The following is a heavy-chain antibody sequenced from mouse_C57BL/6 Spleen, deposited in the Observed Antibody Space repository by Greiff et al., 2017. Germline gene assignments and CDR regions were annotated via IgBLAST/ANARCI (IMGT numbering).Heavy chain of an antibody. D-gene: IGHD2-4*01. Sequence: QVQLQQPGAELVRPGSSVKLSCKASGYTFTSYWMHWVKPSPIQGLEWIGNIDPSDSETHYNQKFKDKATLTVDKSSSTAYMQLSSLTSEDSAVYYCARYDYDWYFDVWGTGTTVTVSS. CDR1: GYTFTSYW. CDR2: IDPSDSET. CDR3: ARYDYDWYFDV. J-gene: IGHJ1*03. V-gene: IGHV1-52*01.